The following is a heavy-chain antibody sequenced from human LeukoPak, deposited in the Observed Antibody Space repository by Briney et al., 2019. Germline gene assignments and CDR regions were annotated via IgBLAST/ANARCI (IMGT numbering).Heavy chain of an antibody. Sequence: PGGSLRLSCAASGFTFSSYGMHWARQAPGKGLEWVAVISYDGSNKYYADSVKGRFTISRDNSKNTLYLQMNSLRAEDTAVYYCAKVHSSSWYPIDYWGQGTLVTVSS. V-gene: IGHV3-30*18. D-gene: IGHD6-13*01. J-gene: IGHJ4*02. CDR3: AKVHSSSWYPIDY. CDR2: ISYDGSNK. CDR1: GFTFSSYG.